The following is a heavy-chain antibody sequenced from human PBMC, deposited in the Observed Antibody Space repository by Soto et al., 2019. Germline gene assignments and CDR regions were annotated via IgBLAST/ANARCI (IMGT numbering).Heavy chain of an antibody. D-gene: IGHD3-22*01. Sequence: PGGSLRLSCAAFGFTFSDSAMHWVRQASGKGLEWVGRIRGKANNYATAYAASVKGRFTISRDDSNNTAYLQMNSLKTEDTAVYYCTRLYDRSDKWGQGTLVTVSS. CDR2: IRGKANNYAT. V-gene: IGHV3-73*01. CDR1: GFTFSDSA. J-gene: IGHJ4*02. CDR3: TRLYDRSDK.